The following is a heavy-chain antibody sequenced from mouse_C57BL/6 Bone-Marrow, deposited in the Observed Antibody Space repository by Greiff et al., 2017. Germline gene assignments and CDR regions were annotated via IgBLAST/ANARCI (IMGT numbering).Heavy chain of an antibody. CDR2: IDPSDSYT. Sequence: QVHVKQPGAELVMPGASVKLSCKASGYTFTSYWMHWVKQRPGQGLEWIGEIDPSDSYTNYNQKFKGKSTLTVDKSSSTAYMQLSSLTSEDSAVYCCARGNSKGGYAMDYWGKGTSDTV. J-gene: IGHJ4*01. D-gene: IGHD2-5*01. CDR1: GYTFTSYW. V-gene: IGHV1-69*01. CDR3: ARGNSKGGYAMDY.